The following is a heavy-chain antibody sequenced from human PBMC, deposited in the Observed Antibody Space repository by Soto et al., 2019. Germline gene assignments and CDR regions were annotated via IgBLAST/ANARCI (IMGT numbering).Heavy chain of an antibody. D-gene: IGHD5-12*01. J-gene: IGHJ3*02. V-gene: IGHV3-66*01. Sequence: PGEPLRLSCAASGFTVSSNYMSWVRQAPGKGLEWVSVIYSGGSTYYADSVKGRFTISRDNSKNTLYLQMNSLRAEDTAVYYCAREDGYRGGDAFDIWGQGTMVTVSS. CDR3: AREDGYRGGDAFDI. CDR1: GFTVSSNY. CDR2: IYSGGST.